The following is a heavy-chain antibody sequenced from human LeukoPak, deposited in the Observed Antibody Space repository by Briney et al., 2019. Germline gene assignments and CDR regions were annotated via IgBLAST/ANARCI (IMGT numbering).Heavy chain of an antibody. Sequence: GGSLRLSCAVTGFTFRSYSMSWVRQAPGKGLEWVSAIDGGGGSTYYADSVKGRFTISRDNSKNTLYLQMNSLRGEDTAVYYCAKKGRSSGTTYFDYWGQGTLVTVSS. CDR2: IDGGGGST. D-gene: IGHD1-1*01. CDR1: GFTFRSYS. CDR3: AKKGRSSGTTYFDY. V-gene: IGHV3-23*01. J-gene: IGHJ4*02.